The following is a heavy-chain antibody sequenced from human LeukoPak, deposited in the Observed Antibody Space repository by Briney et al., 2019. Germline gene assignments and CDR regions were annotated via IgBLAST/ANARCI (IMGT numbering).Heavy chain of an antibody. Sequence: SETLSLTCTVSGYSISSGYYWGWIRQPPGKGLEWIGSIYHSGSTYYNPSLKSRVTISVDTSKNQFSLKLSSVTAADTAVYYCARGRGFWSGYPYYFDYWGQGTLVTVSS. V-gene: IGHV4-38-2*02. CDR2: IYHSGST. CDR3: ARGRGFWSGYPYYFDY. J-gene: IGHJ4*02. D-gene: IGHD3-3*01. CDR1: GYSISSGYY.